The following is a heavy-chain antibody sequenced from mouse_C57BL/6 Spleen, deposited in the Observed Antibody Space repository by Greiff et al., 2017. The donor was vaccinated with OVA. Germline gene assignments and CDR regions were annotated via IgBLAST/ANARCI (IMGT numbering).Heavy chain of an antibody. D-gene: IGHD1-1*01. CDR3: ARRGTTVVPFAY. Sequence: VQLQQPGAELVKPGASVKLSCKASGYTFTSYWMHWVKQRPGQGLEWIGMIHPNSGSTNYNEKFKSKATLTVDKSSSTAYMQLSSLTSEDSAVYYCARRGTTVVPFAYWSQGTLVTVSA. J-gene: IGHJ3*01. V-gene: IGHV1-64*01. CDR1: GYTFTSYW. CDR2: IHPNSGST.